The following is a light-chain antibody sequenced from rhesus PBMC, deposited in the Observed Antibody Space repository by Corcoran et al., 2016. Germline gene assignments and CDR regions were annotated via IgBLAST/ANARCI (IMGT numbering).Light chain of an antibody. CDR3: LQHGYWPRT. J-gene: IGKJ1*01. CDR2: GAS. Sequence: EIVMTQSPATLSLSPGERATLSCRASQSVGANLAWYQQRPGPAPRLLIYGASNRATGTPDRFSGSGSGTDFTLTISSLEPEDVALYYCLQHGYWPRTFGQGTKVEIK. CDR1: QSVGAN. V-gene: IGKV3-24*01.